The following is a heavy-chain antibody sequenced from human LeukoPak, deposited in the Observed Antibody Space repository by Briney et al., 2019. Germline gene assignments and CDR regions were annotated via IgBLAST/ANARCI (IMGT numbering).Heavy chain of an antibody. CDR2: INPDGGS. CDR1: GFTFSDYA. Sequence: PGGSPRLSCQASGFTFSDYAMSWIRQAPGKGLEWVSSINPDGGSFFADSVSGRSTISRDDSRSVVYLQMNTLSAEDTAVYYCARSGVATCHYWGQGILVTVSS. CDR3: ARSGVATCHY. V-gene: IGHV3-23*01. D-gene: IGHD3-10*01. J-gene: IGHJ4*02.